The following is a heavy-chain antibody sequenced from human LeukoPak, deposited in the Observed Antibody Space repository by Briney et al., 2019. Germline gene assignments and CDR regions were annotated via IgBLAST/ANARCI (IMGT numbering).Heavy chain of an antibody. Sequence: PGGSLRLSCAASGVTLRNYAMPWIRQAPGKGLQWVPVISGDGESTYYADSVRDRFTISRANSKNTMYMQMNNLRAEDTAIYYCAKDRDCSSTGCYVFANWGQGTLVTVSS. J-gene: IGHJ4*02. CDR1: GVTLRNYA. D-gene: IGHD2-2*01. CDR2: ISGDGEST. V-gene: IGHV3-23*01. CDR3: AKDRDCSSTGCYVFAN.